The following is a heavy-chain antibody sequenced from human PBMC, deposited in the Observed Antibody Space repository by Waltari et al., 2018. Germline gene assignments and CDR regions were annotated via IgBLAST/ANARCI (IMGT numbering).Heavy chain of an antibody. J-gene: IGHJ4*02. D-gene: IGHD4-17*01. Sequence: QVQLVQSGAEGKKAGAPGKVTCKASGYTYNGYLMPLVLPAPGQGLEWMGWINPNSGGTNNAQKFQGRVTMTRDTSISTAYMELSRLRSDDTAVYYCARDLVYGDPAGYWCQGTLVTVSS. V-gene: IGHV1-2*02. CDR2: INPNSGGT. CDR1: GYTYNGYL. CDR3: ARDLVYGDPAGY.